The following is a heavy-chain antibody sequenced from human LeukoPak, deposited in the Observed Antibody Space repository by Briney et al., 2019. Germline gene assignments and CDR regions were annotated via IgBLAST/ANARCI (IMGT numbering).Heavy chain of an antibody. CDR1: GFTFSSYG. CDR3: AREVAGFDY. J-gene: IGHJ4*02. CDR2: IWYDGSNK. D-gene: IGHD6-19*01. V-gene: IGHV3-33*01. Sequence: GGSLRLSCAASGFTFSSYGMHWVRQAPGKGLEWVAVIWYDGSNKYYADSVKGRFTISRDNSKHTLYLQMNSLRAEDTSVYYCAREVAGFDYWGQGTLVTVSS.